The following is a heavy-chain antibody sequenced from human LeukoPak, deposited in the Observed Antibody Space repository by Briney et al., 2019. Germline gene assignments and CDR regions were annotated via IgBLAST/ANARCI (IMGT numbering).Heavy chain of an antibody. Sequence: PGGSLRLSCAASGFTFSSYAMHWVRQAPGKGLEWVAVISYDGSNKYYADSVKGRFTISRDNSKNMLYLQMNSLRAEDTAVYYCARDMAKQQLLLLYYYYGMDVWGQGTTVTVSS. CDR2: ISYDGSNK. J-gene: IGHJ6*02. CDR1: GFTFSSYA. D-gene: IGHD6-13*01. CDR3: ARDMAKQQLLLLYYYYGMDV. V-gene: IGHV3-30-3*01.